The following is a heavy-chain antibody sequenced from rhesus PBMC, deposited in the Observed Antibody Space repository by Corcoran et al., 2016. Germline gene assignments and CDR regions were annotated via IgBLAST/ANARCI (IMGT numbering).Heavy chain of an antibody. V-gene: IGHV4-169*01. J-gene: IGHJ4*01. Sequence: QLQLQESGPGLVKPSETLSVTCAVSGGSISSSYWSWIRQAPGKGLEWIGYIYGSGSSTNYNPSLKSRFTLSVDTSKNQLSLKLSSVTTAATAVYYCARGNSGSWNVFGYWGQGVLVTVSS. CDR3: ARGNSGSWNVFGY. CDR1: GGSISSSY. CDR2: IYGSGSST. D-gene: IGHD6-25*01.